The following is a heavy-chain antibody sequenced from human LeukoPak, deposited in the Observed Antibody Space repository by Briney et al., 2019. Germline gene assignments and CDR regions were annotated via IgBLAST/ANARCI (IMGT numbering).Heavy chain of an antibody. J-gene: IGHJ3*02. V-gene: IGHV3-30*03. CDR2: ISKDGSNK. Sequence: GRSLRLSCAAAGFTFSNYGIHWVRQAPGKGLEWVAVISKDGSNKDYADSVKGRFIISRDNSKNTLYLQMNSLRAEDTAVYYCARDRSGIYDAFDIWGQGTMVTVS. CDR1: GFTFSNYG. CDR3: ARDRSGIYDAFDI. D-gene: IGHD1-14*01.